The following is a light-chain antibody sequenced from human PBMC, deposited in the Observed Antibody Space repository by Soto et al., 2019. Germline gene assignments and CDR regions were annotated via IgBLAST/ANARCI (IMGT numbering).Light chain of an antibody. CDR2: EVS. CDR1: SSDVGGYNY. V-gene: IGLV2-8*01. Sequence: QSALTQPPSASRSPGQSVTISCTGTSSDVGGYNYVSWYQQHPGKAPKLMIYEVSKRPSGVPDRFSGSKSGNTASLTVSGLQAEDEADYYCSSYAGSNNLFGGGTQLTVL. J-gene: IGLJ2*01. CDR3: SSYAGSNNL.